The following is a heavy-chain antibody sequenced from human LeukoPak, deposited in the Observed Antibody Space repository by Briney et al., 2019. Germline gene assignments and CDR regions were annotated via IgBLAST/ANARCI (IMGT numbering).Heavy chain of an antibody. CDR2: ISSGGGT. CDR1: GFTVSSNY. J-gene: IGHJ4*02. CDR3: ARGGSTRIYYFDY. V-gene: IGHV3-53*01. Sequence: GGSLRLSCAVSGFTVSSNYMSWVRQAPGKGLEWVSVISSGGGTYYADSVKGRFTISRDNFKNTLYLQMNSLRAEGTAVYYCARGGSTRIYYFDYWGQGTLVTVSS.